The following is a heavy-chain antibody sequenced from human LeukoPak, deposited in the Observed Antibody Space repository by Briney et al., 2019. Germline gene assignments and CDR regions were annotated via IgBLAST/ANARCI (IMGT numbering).Heavy chain of an antibody. D-gene: IGHD3-9*01. CDR3: AREDYDILTGYYSSVY. CDR1: GFTFSDYY. J-gene: IGHJ4*02. Sequence: PGGSLRLSCAASGFTFSDYYMSWIRQAPGKGLEWVSYISSSGSTIYYADSVKGRFANSRDNAENSLYLQMNSLRAEDTAVYYCAREDYDILTGYYSSVYWGQGTLVTVSS. V-gene: IGHV3-11*01. CDR2: ISSSGSTI.